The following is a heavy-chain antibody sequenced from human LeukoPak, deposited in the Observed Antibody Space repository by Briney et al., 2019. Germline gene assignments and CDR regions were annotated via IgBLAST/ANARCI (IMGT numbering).Heavy chain of an antibody. CDR2: IYY. CDR1: GGSISTSNYY. CDR3: ARGSSLLNWFDP. V-gene: IGHV4-39*01. D-gene: IGHD3-10*01. J-gene: IGHJ5*02. Sequence: PSETLSLTCTVSGGSISTSNYYWGWIRQPPGKGLEWIGIIYYHNPSLKSRVTISIDTSKNQFSLKLNAVTAADTAVYYCARGSSLLNWFDPWGQGTLVTVSS.